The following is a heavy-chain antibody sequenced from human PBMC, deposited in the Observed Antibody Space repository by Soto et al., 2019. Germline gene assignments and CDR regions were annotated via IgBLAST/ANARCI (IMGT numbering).Heavy chain of an antibody. CDR1: GYGQAEIS. D-gene: IGHD3-3*01. CDR3: ATVPGRVDYSGMDV. CDR2: FDPEDGET. V-gene: IGHV1-24*01. J-gene: IGHJ6*02. Sequence: GASVKPSWKVCGYGQAEISLRWPRQATGKGLEWMGGFDPEDGETIYAQKFQGRVTMTEDTSTDTAYMELSSLRSEDTAVYYYATVPGRVDYSGMDVRLQGTTVTGSS.